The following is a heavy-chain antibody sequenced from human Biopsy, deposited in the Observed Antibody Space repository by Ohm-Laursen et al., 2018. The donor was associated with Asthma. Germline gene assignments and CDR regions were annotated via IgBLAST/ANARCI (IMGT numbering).Heavy chain of an antibody. D-gene: IGHD3-10*01. V-gene: IGHV1-18*01. CDR3: ARAVDYSHYYGIDV. CDR2: ISVYNGNT. CDR1: GYTFNSAG. J-gene: IGHJ6*02. Sequence: ASVKVSCKPSGYTFNSAGITWVRQAPGQGLEWMGWISVYNGNTKVAQKLRDRVTMITDTSTSTAYMELRSLRSDDTAVYFCARAVDYSHYYGIDVWGQGTMVTVS.